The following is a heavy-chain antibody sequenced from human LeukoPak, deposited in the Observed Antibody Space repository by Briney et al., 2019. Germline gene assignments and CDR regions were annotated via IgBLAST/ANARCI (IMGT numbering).Heavy chain of an antibody. D-gene: IGHD3-10*01. CDR2: INPNSGGT. CDR3: ARGMVRGVGTLGY. Sequence: GASVKVSCKASGYTFTGYYMHWVRQAPGQGLEWMGWINPNSGGTNYAQKFQGRVTMTRDTSISTAYMELSRLRSDDTAVYYCARGMVRGVGTLGYWGQGTLVTVSS. CDR1: GYTFTGYY. J-gene: IGHJ4*02. V-gene: IGHV1-2*02.